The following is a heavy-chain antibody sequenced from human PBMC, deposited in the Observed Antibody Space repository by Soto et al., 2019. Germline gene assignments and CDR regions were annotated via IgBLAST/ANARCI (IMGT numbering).Heavy chain of an antibody. Sequence: PGGSLRLSCAASGFTFSDYYMSWIRQAPGKGPEWVSYISSSGSTIYYADSVKGRFTISRDNAKNSLYLQMNSLRAEDTAVYYCARGYYDFWSGYYDNWFDPWGQGTLVTVSS. CDR2: ISSSGSTI. CDR3: ARGYYDFWSGYYDNWFDP. CDR1: GFTFSDYY. J-gene: IGHJ5*02. V-gene: IGHV3-11*01. D-gene: IGHD3-3*01.